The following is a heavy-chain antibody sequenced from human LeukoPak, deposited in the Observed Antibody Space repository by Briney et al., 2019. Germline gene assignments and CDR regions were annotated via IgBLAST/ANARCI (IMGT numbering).Heavy chain of an antibody. Sequence: SETLSLTCTVSGGSISSGGYYLSWIRQHPGKGLEWIGYFYYSGSTYYNPSLKSRVTISVDTSKNQLSLKLSSVTAADTAVYYCARGGSGDGFDIWGQGTMVTVSS. D-gene: IGHD3-10*01. CDR3: ARGGSGDGFDI. CDR1: GGSISSGGYY. V-gene: IGHV4-31*03. J-gene: IGHJ3*02. CDR2: FYYSGST.